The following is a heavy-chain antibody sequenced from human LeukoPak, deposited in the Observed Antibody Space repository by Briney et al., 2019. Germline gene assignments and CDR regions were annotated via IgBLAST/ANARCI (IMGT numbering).Heavy chain of an antibody. J-gene: IGHJ4*02. CDR2: ISWNSGSI. Sequence: GRSLRLSCAASGFKFDDYAMHWVRQAPGKGLEWVSGISWNSGSIGYADSVKGRFTISRDNSKNTLYLQMNSLRAEDTAVYYCAKQPYPSKDYYFDYWGQGTLVTVSS. CDR3: AKQPYPSKDYYFDY. V-gene: IGHV3-9*01. D-gene: IGHD4-11*01. CDR1: GFKFDDYA.